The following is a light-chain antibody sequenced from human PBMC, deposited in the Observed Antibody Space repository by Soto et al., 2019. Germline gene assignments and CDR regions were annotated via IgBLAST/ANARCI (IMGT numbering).Light chain of an antibody. J-gene: IGKJ4*01. CDR1: QSVGSN. CDR3: QQYNNWPLT. CDR2: VAS. V-gene: IGKV3-15*01. Sequence: EIVMTQSPATLSVSPGERATLSCRASQSVGSNLPWYQQKPGKTPRLLIYVASSRATGIPARFSGSGSGTDFTLTISSLQSEDFAVYYCQQYNNWPLTFGGGTNVEIK.